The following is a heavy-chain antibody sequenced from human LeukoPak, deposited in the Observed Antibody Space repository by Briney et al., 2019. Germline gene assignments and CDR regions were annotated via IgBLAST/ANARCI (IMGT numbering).Heavy chain of an antibody. CDR2: ISTSGST. CDR1: GGSISNYY. Sequence: SETLSLTCTVSGGSISNYYWSWIRQPAGKGLEWIGRISTSGSTNYNPSLRSRVTMSVDTSKNQLSLKLTSVTAADTAVYYCAKTPVVTLSAFDIWGQGTLVTVSS. J-gene: IGHJ3*02. V-gene: IGHV4-4*07. D-gene: IGHD3-22*01. CDR3: AKTPVVTLSAFDI.